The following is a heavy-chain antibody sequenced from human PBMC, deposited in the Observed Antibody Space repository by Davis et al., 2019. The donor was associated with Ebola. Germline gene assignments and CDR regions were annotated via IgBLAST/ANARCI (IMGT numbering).Heavy chain of an antibody. CDR2: IYDSGST. V-gene: IGHV4-4*02. CDR1: GGSISSSNW. Sequence: MPSETLSLTCAVSGGSISSSNWWSWVRQPPGKGLEWIGSIYDSGSTYYNSSLKSRATISVDTSKNQFSLKLSSVTAADTAVYYCARGSYDILTGWLDYWGQGTLVTVSS. J-gene: IGHJ4*02. CDR3: ARGSYDILTGWLDY. D-gene: IGHD3-9*01.